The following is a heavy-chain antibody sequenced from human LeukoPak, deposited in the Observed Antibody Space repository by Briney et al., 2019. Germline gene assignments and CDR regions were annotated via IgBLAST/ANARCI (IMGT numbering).Heavy chain of an antibody. CDR2: ISGDGGST. CDR3: VRESERSCWLHP. V-gene: IGHV3-43*02. J-gene: IGHJ5*02. CDR1: GLITHYYS. D-gene: IGHD1-26*01. Sequence: GGSLRLPYAARGLITHYYSIHWVRQAPGKGLEWVSLISGDGGSTFYADSVRGRFTISRDNSKNSLSLQMSSLRSEDTALYFCVRESERSCWLHPSGPGTLVTVSS.